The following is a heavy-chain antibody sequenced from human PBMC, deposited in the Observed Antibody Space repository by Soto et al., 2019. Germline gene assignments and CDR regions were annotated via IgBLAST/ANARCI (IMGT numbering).Heavy chain of an antibody. CDR2: TYPGDSDT. D-gene: IGHD2-2*01. CDR1: GYSVSSYW. CDR3: ARRTGLNHFDF. Sequence: GESLKISCKGSGYSVSSYWIGWVRQMPGKGLEWMGITYPGDSDTRYSPSFQGQVTMSADKSISTAYLQWSSLKASDTAMYYCARRTGLNHFDFWGQGTLVTVSS. V-gene: IGHV5-51*01. J-gene: IGHJ4*02.